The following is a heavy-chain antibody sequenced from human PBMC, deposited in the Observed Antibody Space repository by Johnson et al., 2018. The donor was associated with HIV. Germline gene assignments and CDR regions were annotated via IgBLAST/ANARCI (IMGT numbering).Heavy chain of an antibody. CDR3: AKGEAQEGWIQLQAYAFDF. CDR2: MSTSGSTK. D-gene: IGHD5-18*01. J-gene: IGHJ3*01. V-gene: IGHV3-11*04. CDR1: GFTFSDFF. Sequence: QVQVVESGGGLVKPGGSLRLSCAASGFTFSDFFMSWIRQAPGKGLEWVAYMSTSGSTKFSTDSVKGRFTISRDNAKNTLYLQIDSLRPEDSGVYYCAKGEAQEGWIQLQAYAFDFWGQGTMVTVSS.